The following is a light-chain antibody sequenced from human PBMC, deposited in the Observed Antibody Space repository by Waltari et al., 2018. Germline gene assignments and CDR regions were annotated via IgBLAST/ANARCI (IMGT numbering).Light chain of an antibody. J-gene: IGKJ1*01. V-gene: IGKV3-15*01. CDR2: GAY. CDR1: QNVERL. CDR3: QQYNNWPRT. Sequence: ETLMTQSPATLSLTPGERATLSCRASQNVERLLAWYQQRPGQAPRLLIPGAYTRAPGVPARFSGSGSGTEFTLTITSLQPEDFAHYFCQQYNNWPRTFGPGTRVEL.